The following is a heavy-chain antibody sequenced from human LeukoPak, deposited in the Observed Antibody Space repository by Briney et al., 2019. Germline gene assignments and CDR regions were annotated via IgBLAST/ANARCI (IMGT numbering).Heavy chain of an antibody. CDR1: GGSISSYY. D-gene: IGHD2-8*02. Sequence: SETLSLTCTVSGGSISSYYWSWIRQPPGKGLEWIGYIYYSGSTNYNPSLKSRVTISVDTSKNQFSLKLSSVTAADTAVYYCARVVSRGWFDPWGQGTLVTASS. V-gene: IGHV4-59*08. J-gene: IGHJ5*02. CDR3: ARVVSRGWFDP. CDR2: IYYSGST.